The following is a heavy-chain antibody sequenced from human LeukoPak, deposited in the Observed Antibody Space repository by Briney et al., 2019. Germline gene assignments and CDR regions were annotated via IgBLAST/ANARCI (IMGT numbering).Heavy chain of an antibody. Sequence: GASVKVSCKASGYTFTSYYMHWVRQAPGQGLEWMGIINPSGGSTSYAQKFQGRVTMTRDMSTSTVYMELSSLRSDDTAVYYCARDFEQQQLGPNAFDIWGQGTMVTVSS. CDR3: ARDFEQQQLGPNAFDI. J-gene: IGHJ3*02. D-gene: IGHD6-13*01. CDR1: GYTFTSYY. CDR2: INPSGGST. V-gene: IGHV1-46*01.